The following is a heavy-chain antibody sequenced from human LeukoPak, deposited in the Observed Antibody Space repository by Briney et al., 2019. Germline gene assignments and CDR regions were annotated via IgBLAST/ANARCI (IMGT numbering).Heavy chain of an antibody. CDR3: ATATHYYYYYGMDV. J-gene: IGHJ6*02. D-gene: IGHD2-21*02. Sequence: TGASVKVSCKASGYTFTYRYLHWVRQAPGQALEWMGWITPFSGNTNYAQKFQDRVTITRDRSMSTAYVELSSLRSEDTAMYYCATATHYYYYYGMDVWGQGTTVTVSS. V-gene: IGHV1-45*02. CDR1: GYTFTYRY. CDR2: ITPFSGNT.